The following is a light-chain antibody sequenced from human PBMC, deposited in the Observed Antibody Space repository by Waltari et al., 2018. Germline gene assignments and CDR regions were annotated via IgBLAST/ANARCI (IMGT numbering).Light chain of an antibody. CDR2: GNR. CDR3: QSYDISLRGSRV. V-gene: IGLV1-40*01. CDR1: SSNLGARSS. Sequence: QSVLTQPPSVSGAPGQTVTISCTGDSSNLGARSSVPWYQPLPGPAPKLLIYGNRNRPSGVPDRFSGSKSGTSASLAITGLQAEDEADYYCQSYDISLRGSRVFGGGTKLTVL. J-gene: IGLJ3*02.